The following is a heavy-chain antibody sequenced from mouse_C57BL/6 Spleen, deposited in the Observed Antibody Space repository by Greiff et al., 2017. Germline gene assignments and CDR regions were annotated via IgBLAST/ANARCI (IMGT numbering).Heavy chain of an antibody. CDR2: IYPGDGDT. J-gene: IGHJ3*01. CDR1: GYAFSSSW. V-gene: IGHV1-82*01. CDR3: AREGVYYGNLFAY. D-gene: IGHD2-1*01. Sequence: VQLQQSGPELVKPGASVKISCQASGYAFSSSWMNWVKQRPGKGLEWIGRIYPGDGDTNYNGKFKGKATLTADKSSSTAYMQLSSLTSEDSAVYFCAREGVYYGNLFAYWGQGTLVTVSA.